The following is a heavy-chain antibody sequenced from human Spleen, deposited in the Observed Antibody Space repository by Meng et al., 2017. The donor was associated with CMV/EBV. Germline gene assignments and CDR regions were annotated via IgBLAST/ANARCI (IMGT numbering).Heavy chain of an antibody. CDR1: GFPFNNYG. J-gene: IGHJ6*02. CDR3: AREFFGGPVAGTVYYYGIDV. D-gene: IGHD6-19*01. Sequence: GESLKISCAASGFPFNNYGMHWVRQAPGKGLEWVATLWYDGTNKYYADSVKGRFTISRDTSKNTLYLQMQSLGAEDTAVYYCAREFFGGPVAGTVYYYGIDVWGQGTTVTVSS. CDR2: LWYDGTNK. V-gene: IGHV3-33*01.